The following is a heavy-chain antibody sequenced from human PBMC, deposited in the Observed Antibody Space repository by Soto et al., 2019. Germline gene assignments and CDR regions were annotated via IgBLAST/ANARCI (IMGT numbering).Heavy chain of an antibody. CDR3: AGGGYSGAGIYYLNDQ. CDR2: INGDGRTT. CDR1: GLTFSNYW. D-gene: IGHD3-10*01. V-gene: IGHV3-74*01. J-gene: IGHJ4*02. Sequence: EVQLVESGGGLVQPGGSLRLSCTASGLTFSNYWMHWVRQAPGKGLVWVSRINGDGRTTTYADSVKGRFTISRDNAKNTVYLQMNSLGADDSAVYYCAGGGYSGAGIYYLNDQWGQGTLVTVSS.